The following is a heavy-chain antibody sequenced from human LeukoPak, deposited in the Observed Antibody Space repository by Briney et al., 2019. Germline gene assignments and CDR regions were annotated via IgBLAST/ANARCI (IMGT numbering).Heavy chain of an antibody. D-gene: IGHD4-17*01. J-gene: IGHJ4*02. Sequence: PGGSLRLSCAASGFTFSSYNMNWVRQAPGKGLEWVSSISSPGNSYNYYADSVKGRFTISRDNANNLLYLQMNSLRVEDTAVYYCARPSINDYGDCGHWGQGTLVTVSS. V-gene: IGHV3-21*01. CDR2: ISSPGNSYN. CDR1: GFTFSSYN. CDR3: ARPSINDYGDCGH.